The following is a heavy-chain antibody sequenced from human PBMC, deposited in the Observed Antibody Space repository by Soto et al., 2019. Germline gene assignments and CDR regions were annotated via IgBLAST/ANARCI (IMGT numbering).Heavy chain of an antibody. V-gene: IGHV1-69*01. Sequence: QVQLVQSGAEVKKPGSSLKVSCKVFGETLNSTPIGWVRQAPGQGLEWVGGIVPLSDRTNYAQELQGRVTVTADGSTRTVYMELSNLKSDDTAVYYCARKSGRDCHSGGGCFSLDVWGQGSLITVSS. CDR2: IVPLSDRT. J-gene: IGHJ4*02. CDR3: ARKSGRDCHSGGGCFSLDV. CDR1: GETLNSTP. D-gene: IGHD2-15*01.